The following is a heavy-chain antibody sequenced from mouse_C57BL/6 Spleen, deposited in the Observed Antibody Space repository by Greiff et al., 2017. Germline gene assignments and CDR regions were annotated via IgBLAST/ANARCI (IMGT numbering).Heavy chain of an antibody. J-gene: IGHJ2*01. CDR3: ARGGITTVVAYYCDY. Sequence: EVQGVESGGGLVKPGGSLKLSCAASGFTFSSYAMSWVRQTPEKRLEWVATISDGGSYTYYPDNVKGRFTISRDNAKNNLYLQMSHLKSEDTAMYYCARGGITTVVAYYCDYWGQGTTLTVAS. CDR2: ISDGGSYT. V-gene: IGHV5-4*01. CDR1: GFTFSSYA. D-gene: IGHD1-1*01.